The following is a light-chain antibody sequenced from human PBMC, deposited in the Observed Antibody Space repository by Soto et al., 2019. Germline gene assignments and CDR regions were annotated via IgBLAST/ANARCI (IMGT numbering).Light chain of an antibody. V-gene: IGLV2-8*01. J-gene: IGLJ3*02. CDR1: SSDVGGYNY. CDR2: EVS. Sequence: QSALTQPPSASGSPGQSVTISCTGTSSDVGGYNYVSWYQHHPGKAPKFMIYEVSKRPSGVPDRFSGSKSDNTASLTVSGLQAEDEADYYCSSYAGSNNLVFGGGTKVTVL. CDR3: SSYAGSNNLV.